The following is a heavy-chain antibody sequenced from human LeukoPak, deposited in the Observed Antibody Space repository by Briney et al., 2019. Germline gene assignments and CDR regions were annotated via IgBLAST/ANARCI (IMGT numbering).Heavy chain of an antibody. V-gene: IGHV1-2*02. J-gene: IGHJ4*02. CDR3: ARDQGDLPFDY. CDR1: GYTFTGYY. D-gene: IGHD3-3*01. Sequence: ASVKVSCKASGYTFTGYYMHWVRQAPGQGLEWMGWINPNSGGTNYAQKFQGRVTMTRDTSTSTVYMELSSLRSEDTAVYHCARDQGDLPFDYWGQGTLVTVSS. CDR2: INPNSGGT.